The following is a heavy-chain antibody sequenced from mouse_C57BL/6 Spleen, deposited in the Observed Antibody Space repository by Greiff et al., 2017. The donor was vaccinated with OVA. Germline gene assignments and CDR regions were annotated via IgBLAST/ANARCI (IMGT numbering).Heavy chain of an antibody. J-gene: IGHJ2*01. V-gene: IGHV1-42*01. CDR2: INPSTGGT. Sequence: VQLQQSGPELVKPGASVKISCKASGYSFTGYYMNWVKQSPEKSLEWIGEINPSTGGTTYNQKFKAKATLTVDKSSSTAYMQLKSLTSEDSAVYYCAREGTTVAGFDDWGQGTTLTVSS. CDR3: AREGTTVAGFDD. CDR1: GYSFTGYY. D-gene: IGHD1-1*01.